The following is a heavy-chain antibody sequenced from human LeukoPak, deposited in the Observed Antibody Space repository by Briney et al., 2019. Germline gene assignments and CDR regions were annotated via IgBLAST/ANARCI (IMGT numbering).Heavy chain of an antibody. J-gene: IGHJ6*02. D-gene: IGHD2-8*01. CDR1: GGSISSYY. CDR3: ARDRKGYCTNGVCYTGYYYGMDV. V-gene: IGHV4-59*01. Sequence: SETLSLTCTVSGGSISSYYWSWIRQPPGKGLEWFGNIYYSGSTNYNPSLKSRVTISVDTSKNQFSLKLSSVTAADTAVYYCARDRKGYCTNGVCYTGYYYGMDVWGQGTTVTVSS. CDR2: IYYSGST.